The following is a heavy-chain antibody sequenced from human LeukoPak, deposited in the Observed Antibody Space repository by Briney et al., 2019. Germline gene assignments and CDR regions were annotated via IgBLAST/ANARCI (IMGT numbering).Heavy chain of an antibody. J-gene: IGHJ6*02. CDR3: ARLWAYYDILTGLESPDYYYYGMDV. V-gene: IGHV3-9*01. CDR1: GFTFDDYA. Sequence: PGGSLRLSCAASGFTFDDYAMHWVRQAPGKGLEWVSGISWNSGSIVYADSVKGRLTISRDNAKNSLYLQMNSLRAEDTAVYYCARLWAYYDILTGLESPDYYYYGMDVWGQGTTVTVSS. CDR2: ISWNSGSI. D-gene: IGHD3-9*01.